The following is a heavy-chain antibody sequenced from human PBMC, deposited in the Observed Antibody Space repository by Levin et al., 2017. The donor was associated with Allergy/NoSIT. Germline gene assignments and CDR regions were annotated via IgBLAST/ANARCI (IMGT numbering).Heavy chain of an antibody. Sequence: GESLKISCSGSGFIFTSYSIQWVRQAPGKGLEYVAGITSEGGSAYYADSVKGRFTISRDNSKKTVFLQMTRLRVEDTAMYYCVKDRYGIVGGNDAFDIWGQGTKVTVSS. CDR1: GFIFTSYS. V-gene: IGHV3-64D*08. CDR2: ITSEGGSA. CDR3: VKDRYGIVGGNDAFDI. D-gene: IGHD1-26*01. J-gene: IGHJ3*02.